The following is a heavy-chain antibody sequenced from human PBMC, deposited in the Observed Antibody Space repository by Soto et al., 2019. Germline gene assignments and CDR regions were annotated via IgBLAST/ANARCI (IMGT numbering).Heavy chain of an antibody. CDR1: GFTFSNYT. CDR3: ARDLKVAGTNSFYYYGMDV. D-gene: IGHD6-19*01. J-gene: IGHJ6*02. V-gene: IGHV3-21*01. CDR2: ISRSSRNI. Sequence: EVQLVESGGGLVKPGGSLTLSCAASGFTFSNYTMNWFRQAPGKGLEWVSSISRSSRNIYYADSVKGRFTISRDNAKNALYLNMNSLRAGDTAVYYCARDLKVAGTNSFYYYGMDVWGQGPTVTVSS.